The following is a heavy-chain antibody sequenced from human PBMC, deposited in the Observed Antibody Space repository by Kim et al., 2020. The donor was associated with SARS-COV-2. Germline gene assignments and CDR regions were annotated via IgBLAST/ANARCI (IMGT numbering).Heavy chain of an antibody. J-gene: IGHJ4*02. Sequence: ASVKVSCKASGYTFTSYAMHWVRQAPGQRLEWMGWINAGNGNTKYSQKFQGRVTITRDTSASTAYMELSSLRSEDTAVYYCARIYGSGSYYDYYFDYWGQGTLVTVSS. CDR1: GYTFTSYA. CDR3: ARIYGSGSYYDYYFDY. D-gene: IGHD3-10*01. CDR2: INAGNGNT. V-gene: IGHV1-3*01.